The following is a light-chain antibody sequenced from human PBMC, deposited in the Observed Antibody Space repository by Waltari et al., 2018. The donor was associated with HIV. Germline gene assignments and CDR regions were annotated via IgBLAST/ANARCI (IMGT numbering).Light chain of an antibody. Sequence: QSALTQPASVSGSPGQSITISCSGTSSDVGGYDAVPWYQQHPGKAPKVIIYEVSHRPSGVSNRFSGSKSGNTASLTISGLQADDEADYYCSSYTSTSTIIFGGGTKLTVL. CDR1: SSDVGGYDA. CDR3: SSYTSTSTII. V-gene: IGLV2-14*03. J-gene: IGLJ2*01. CDR2: EVS.